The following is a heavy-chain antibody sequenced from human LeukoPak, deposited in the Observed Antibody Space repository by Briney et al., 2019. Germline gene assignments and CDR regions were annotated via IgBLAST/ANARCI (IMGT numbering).Heavy chain of an antibody. CDR2: ISGSGGST. Sequence: HPGGSLRLSCAASGFTFSSYAMSWVRQAPGKGLEWVSAISGSGGSTYYADSVKGRFTISRDNSKNTLYLQMNSLRAEDTAVYYCARDKMVRGVPGPQHWGQGTLVTVSS. CDR1: GFTFSSYA. CDR3: ARDKMVRGVPGPQH. D-gene: IGHD3-10*01. V-gene: IGHV3-23*01. J-gene: IGHJ1*01.